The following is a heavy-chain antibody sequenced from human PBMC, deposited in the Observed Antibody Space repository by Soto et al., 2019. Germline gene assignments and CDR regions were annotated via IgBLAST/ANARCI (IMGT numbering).Heavy chain of an antibody. Sequence: SVKVSCKASGGTFSSYAISWVRQAPGQGLEWMGGIIPIFGTANYAQKFQGRVTITADESTSTAYMELSSLRSEDTAVYYCATHYYDSSGYDYWGQGTLVTVSS. J-gene: IGHJ4*02. CDR2: IIPIFGTA. D-gene: IGHD3-22*01. CDR3: ATHYYDSSGYDY. V-gene: IGHV1-69*13. CDR1: GGTFSSYA.